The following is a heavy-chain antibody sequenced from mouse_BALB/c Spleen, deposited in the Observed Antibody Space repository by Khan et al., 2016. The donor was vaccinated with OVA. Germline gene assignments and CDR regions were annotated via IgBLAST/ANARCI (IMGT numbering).Heavy chain of an antibody. V-gene: IGHV9-3-1*01. D-gene: IGHD2-10*01. J-gene: IGHJ4*01. CDR3: ARPPYFPYTLDY. CDR1: GYTFTNYG. Sequence: QIQLVQSGPELKKPGETVKISCKASGYTFTNYGMNWVKQSPGKALKWMGWIHTYTGEPTYADDFKGRFAFSLETSASTAYLQINNLKNEDTATYFCARPPYFPYTLDYWGQGTSVTVSS. CDR2: IHTYTGEP.